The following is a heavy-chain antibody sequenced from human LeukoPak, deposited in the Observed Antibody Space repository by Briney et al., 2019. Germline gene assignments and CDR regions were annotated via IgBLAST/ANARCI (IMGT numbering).Heavy chain of an antibody. CDR3: AADVYHWAKFDY. V-gene: IGHV3-23*01. CDR1: GFIFSSYA. J-gene: IGHJ4*02. CDR2: ISGSGGST. Sequence: TGGSLRLSCAASGFIFSSYAMSWVRQAPGKGLEWVSGISGSGGSTYYADSVKGRFTISRDNSKNTLYLQMDSLRAEDTAVYYCAADVYHWAKFDYWGQGTLVTVSS. D-gene: IGHD5/OR15-5a*01.